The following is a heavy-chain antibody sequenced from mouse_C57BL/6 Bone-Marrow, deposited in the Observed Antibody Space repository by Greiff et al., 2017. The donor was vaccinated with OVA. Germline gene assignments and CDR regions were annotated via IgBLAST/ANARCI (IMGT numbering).Heavy chain of an antibody. D-gene: IGHD3-2*02. V-gene: IGHV1-82*01. CDR1: GYAFSSSW. CDR3: ARKEKGSSDCPMDY. Sequence: QVQLQQSGPELVKPGASVKISCKASGYAFSSSWMNWVKQRPGKGLEWIGRIYPGDGDTNYNGKFKGKATLTADKSSSTAYMQLSSLTSDDSAVYFCARKEKGSSDCPMDYWGQGTSVTVSS. J-gene: IGHJ4*01. CDR2: IYPGDGDT.